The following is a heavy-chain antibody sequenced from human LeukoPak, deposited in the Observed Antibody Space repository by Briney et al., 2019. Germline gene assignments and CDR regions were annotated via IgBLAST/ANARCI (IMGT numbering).Heavy chain of an antibody. D-gene: IGHD7-27*01. CDR2: INPNSGGT. CDR3: ARSSGDEGYYYYYYMDV. Sequence: ASVKVSCKASGYTFTGYYMHWVRQAPGQGLEWMGWINPNSGGTNYAQKFQGRVTMTRNTSTSTAYMELSSLRSEDTAVYYCARSSGDEGYYYYYYMDVWGKGTTVTISS. J-gene: IGHJ6*03. CDR1: GYTFTGYY. V-gene: IGHV1-2*02.